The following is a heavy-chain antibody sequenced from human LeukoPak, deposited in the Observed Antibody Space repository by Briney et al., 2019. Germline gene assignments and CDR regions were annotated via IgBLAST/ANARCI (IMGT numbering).Heavy chain of an antibody. D-gene: IGHD3-16*01. J-gene: IGHJ4*02. CDR3: VLTYDYVWGTGGDY. Sequence: GGSLKLSRAASGFTFSGSAMHWVRQASGKGLEWVGRIRSKANSYATAYAASVKGRFTISRDDSKNTAYLQMNSLKTEDTAVYYCVLTYDYVWGTGGDYWGQGTLVTVSS. CDR2: IRSKANSYAT. V-gene: IGHV3-73*01. CDR1: GFTFSGSA.